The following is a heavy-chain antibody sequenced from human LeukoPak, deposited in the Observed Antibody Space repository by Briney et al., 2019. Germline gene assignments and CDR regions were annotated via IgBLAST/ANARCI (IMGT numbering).Heavy chain of an antibody. CDR3: ACGSNNWYNWFDP. D-gene: IGHD1-1*01. V-gene: IGHV4-31*03. CDR2: IHYSGST. J-gene: IGHJ5*02. CDR1: GGSISSGGYY. Sequence: SETLSLTCTVSGGSISSGGYYWSCIRQHPEKGLEWIGYIHYSGSTYYHPSLKSRVSMSVDTSRNQFSLKLSSVTAADTAVYYCACGSNNWYNWFDPWGQGTLVTVSS.